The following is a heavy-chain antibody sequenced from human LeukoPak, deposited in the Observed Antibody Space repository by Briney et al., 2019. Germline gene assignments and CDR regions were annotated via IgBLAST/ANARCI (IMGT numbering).Heavy chain of an antibody. CDR1: GFTFSSYG. D-gene: IGHD3-10*01. CDR3: ARDNGFGEFNDYGMDV. V-gene: IGHV3-33*01. Sequence: PGGSLRLSCAASGFTFSSYGMHWVRQAPGKGLEWVAVIWYDGSNKYYADSVKGRFTISRDNSKNTLYLQMNSLRAEDTAVYYGARDNGFGEFNDYGMDVWGQGTTVTVSS. CDR2: IWYDGSNK. J-gene: IGHJ6*02.